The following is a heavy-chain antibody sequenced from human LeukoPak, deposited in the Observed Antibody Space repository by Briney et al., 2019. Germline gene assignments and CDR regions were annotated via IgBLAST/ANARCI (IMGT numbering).Heavy chain of an antibody. CDR2: ISAYNGNT. J-gene: IGHJ4*02. Sequence: ASVKVSCKASGYTFTSYGISWVRQAPGQGLEWVGWISAYNGNTNYAQKLQGRVTMTTDTSTSTAYMVLRSLRSDDTAVYYCARGLYYYDSSAWGSFDYWGQGTLVTVSS. V-gene: IGHV1-18*01. D-gene: IGHD3-22*01. CDR1: GYTFTSYG. CDR3: ARGLYYYDSSAWGSFDY.